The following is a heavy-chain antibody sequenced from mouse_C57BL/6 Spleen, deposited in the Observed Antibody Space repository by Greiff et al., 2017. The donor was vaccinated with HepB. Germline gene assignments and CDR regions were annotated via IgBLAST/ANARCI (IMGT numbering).Heavy chain of an antibody. D-gene: IGHD2-4*01. Sequence: QVQLQQSGAELVRPGTSVKVSCKASGYAFTNYLIEWVKQRPGQGLEWIGVINPGSGGTNYNEKFKGKATLTADKSSSTAYMQLSSLTSEDSAVYFCAHYDYDRDWYFDVWGTGTTVTVSS. V-gene: IGHV1-54*01. CDR3: AHYDYDRDWYFDV. J-gene: IGHJ1*03. CDR1: GYAFTNYL. CDR2: INPGSGGT.